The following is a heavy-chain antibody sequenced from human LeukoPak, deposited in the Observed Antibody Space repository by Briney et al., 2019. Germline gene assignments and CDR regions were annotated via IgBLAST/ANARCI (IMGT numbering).Heavy chain of an antibody. CDR2: INSDGSAT. CDR1: GFIFSSHY. V-gene: IGHV3-74*01. J-gene: IGHJ3*02. Sequence: PGGSLRLSCAASGFIFSSHYMHWVRQAPGKGLVWVSRINSDGSATNYAASVEGRFTISRDNAKNTLSLQMNSLGAEDTAVYYCARGRYFFASGSPHAFDIWGRGTMVTVSS. D-gene: IGHD3-10*01. CDR3: ARGRYFFASGSPHAFDI.